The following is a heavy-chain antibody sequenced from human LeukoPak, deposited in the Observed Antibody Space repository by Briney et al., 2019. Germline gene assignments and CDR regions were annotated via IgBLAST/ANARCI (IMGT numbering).Heavy chain of an antibody. D-gene: IGHD3-10*01. CDR1: GYTFTSYG. J-gene: IGHJ4*02. Sequence: ASVKVSCKTSGYTFTSYGISWVRQAPGQGLEWMGWISAYNGNTNYAQKLQGRVTMTTDTSTSTAYMELRSLRSDDTAVYYCARGGLLWFGELNRPDYWGQGTLVTVSS. CDR2: ISAYNGNT. V-gene: IGHV1-18*01. CDR3: ARGGLLWFGELNRPDY.